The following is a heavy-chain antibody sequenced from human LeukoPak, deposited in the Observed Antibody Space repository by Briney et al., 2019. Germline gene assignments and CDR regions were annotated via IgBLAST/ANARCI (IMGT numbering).Heavy chain of an antibody. D-gene: IGHD4-17*01. V-gene: IGHV4-34*01. CDR1: GGSFSGYY. J-gene: IGHJ4*02. CDR2: INHSGST. CDR3: ARGRTTVTTHYYFDY. Sequence: SQTLSLTCAVYGGSFSGYYWSWIRQPPGKGLEWIGEINHSGSTNYNPSLKSRVTISVDTSKNQSSLKLSSVTAADTAVYYCARGRTTVTTHYYFDYWGQGTLVTVSS.